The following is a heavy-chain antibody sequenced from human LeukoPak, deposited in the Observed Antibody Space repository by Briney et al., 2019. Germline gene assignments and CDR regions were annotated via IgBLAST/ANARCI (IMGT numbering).Heavy chain of an antibody. V-gene: IGHV4-59*08. J-gene: IGHJ4*02. CDR2: IFYSGST. Sequence: SETLSLTCTASGGSISNYFWDWIRQPPGKGLEWIGYIFYSGSTDYNPSLKSRVTISLVTSKNQFSLNLTSVTAADTAVYYCARHAPGDAYNPYDYWGQGTLVTVSS. D-gene: IGHD5-24*01. CDR3: ARHAPGDAYNPYDY. CDR1: GGSISNYF.